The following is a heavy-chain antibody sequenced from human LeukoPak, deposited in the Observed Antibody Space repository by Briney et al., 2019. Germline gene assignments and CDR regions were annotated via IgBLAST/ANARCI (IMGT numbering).Heavy chain of an antibody. CDR1: GFIFRTYA. CDR2: ISDTGATT. Sequence: GGSLRPSCPPSGFIFRTYAMNWVRQPPGKGLEWVSGISDTGATTAYANSVKGRFTISRDNSKNMVYLQMNSLRGEDTAIYFCATDCCGGECCSHNRDDYWGQGTLVTVSS. D-gene: IGHD2-21*01. V-gene: IGHV3-23*01. CDR3: ATDCCGGECCSHNRDDY. J-gene: IGHJ4*02.